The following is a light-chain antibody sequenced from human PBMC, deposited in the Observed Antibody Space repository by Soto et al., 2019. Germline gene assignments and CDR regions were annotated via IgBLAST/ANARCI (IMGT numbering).Light chain of an antibody. V-gene: IGKV3-20*01. CDR3: QQYGSSPRT. J-gene: IGKJ1*01. Sequence: EIVLTQSPATLSLSPGERATLSCRASQSVSSNNLAWYQQKPGQAPRLLIYGTSSRATGIPDRFSGSGSGTDFTLTISRLEPEDFAVYYCQQYGSSPRTFGQGTKVEIK. CDR1: QSVSSNN. CDR2: GTS.